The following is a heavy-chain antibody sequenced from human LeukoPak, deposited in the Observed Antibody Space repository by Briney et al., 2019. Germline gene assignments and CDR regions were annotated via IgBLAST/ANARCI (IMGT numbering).Heavy chain of an antibody. CDR1: GYTFTSRD. CDR3: ARAVVVPAATDY. V-gene: IGHV1-8*01. CDR2: MNPNSGNT. J-gene: IGHJ4*02. Sequence: SVKVSCKASGYTFTSRDINWVRQATGQGLEWMGWMNPNSGNTGYAQKLQGRITMTRNTATSTAYMELSSLRSEDTAVYYCARAVVVPAATDYWGQGTLVTVSS. D-gene: IGHD2-2*01.